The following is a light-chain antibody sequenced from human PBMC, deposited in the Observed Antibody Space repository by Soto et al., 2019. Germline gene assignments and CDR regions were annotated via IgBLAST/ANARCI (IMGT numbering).Light chain of an antibody. V-gene: IGKV3D-15*01. CDR1: QSVSSN. J-gene: IGKJ5*01. CDR2: GAS. CDR3: QQYNNWPPT. Sequence: IVLTQSPATLSLSPWEGATLSCRASQSVSSNLAWYQQKPGQAPRLLIYGASTRATGIPARFSGSGSGTEFTLTISSLQSEDFAVYYCQQYNNWPPTFGQGTRLEIK.